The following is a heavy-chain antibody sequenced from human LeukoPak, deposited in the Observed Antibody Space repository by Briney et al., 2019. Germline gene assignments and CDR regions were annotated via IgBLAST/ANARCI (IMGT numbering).Heavy chain of an antibody. V-gene: IGHV3-23*01. CDR3: LTRSTTATKYLDY. CDR2: ISVGGDST. D-gene: IGHD1-1*01. Sequence: GGSLRLSCAASGVTFSNYVMTWVRQAPGKGLEWVSTISVGGDSTYYADSVKGRFTISRDNSKNTLNLQMNSLRVGDTAVYYCLTRSTTATKYLDYWGQGSLVTVSS. CDR1: GVTFSNYV. J-gene: IGHJ4*02.